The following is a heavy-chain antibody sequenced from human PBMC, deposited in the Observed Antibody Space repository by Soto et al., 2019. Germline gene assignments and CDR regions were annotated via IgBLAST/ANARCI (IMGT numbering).Heavy chain of an antibody. J-gene: IGHJ6*02. Sequence: GESLKISCKGSGYSFTSYWIGWVRQMPGKGLEWMGIIYPGDSDTRYSPSFQGQVTISADKSISTAYLQLSSLKASDTAMYYCARLRDFGYYGMDVWGQGTTVTVSS. D-gene: IGHD3-16*01. CDR3: ARLRDFGYYGMDV. CDR1: GYSFTSYW. CDR2: IYPGDSDT. V-gene: IGHV5-51*01.